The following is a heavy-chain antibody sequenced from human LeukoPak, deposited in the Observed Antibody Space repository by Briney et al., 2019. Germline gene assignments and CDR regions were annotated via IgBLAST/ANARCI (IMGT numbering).Heavy chain of an antibody. CDR2: INTNTGNP. V-gene: IGHV7-4-1*02. CDR1: GYTFTSYA. Sequence: WASVKVSCKASGYTFTSYAMNWVRQAPGQGLEWTGWINTNTGNPTYAQGFTGRFVFSLDTSVSTAYLQISSLKAEDTAVYYCARVPRLHGMDVWGQGTTVTVSS. CDR3: ARVPRLHGMDV. J-gene: IGHJ6*02.